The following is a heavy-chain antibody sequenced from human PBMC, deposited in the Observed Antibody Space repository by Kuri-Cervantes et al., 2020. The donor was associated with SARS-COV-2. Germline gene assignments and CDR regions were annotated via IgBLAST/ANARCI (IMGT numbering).Heavy chain of an antibody. CDR2: ISSSSSSTI. V-gene: IGHV3-48*02. J-gene: IGHJ4*02. Sequence: GESLKISCAASGFTFSSYSMSWVRQAPGKGLEWVSYISSSSSSTIYYADSVKGRFTISRDNAKNSLYLQMNSLRDEDMAVYYCARAISSWFDYWGQGTLVTVSS. D-gene: IGHD6-13*01. CDR1: GFTFSSYS. CDR3: ARAISSWFDY.